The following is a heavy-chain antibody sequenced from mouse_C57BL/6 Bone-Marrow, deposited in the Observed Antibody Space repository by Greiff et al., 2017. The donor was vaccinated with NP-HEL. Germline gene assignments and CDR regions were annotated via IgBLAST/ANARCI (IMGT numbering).Heavy chain of an antibody. V-gene: IGHV8-8*01. J-gene: IGHJ1*03. CDR3: ASFLYYGSQWVGFDV. Sequence: QVTLKVSGPGILQPSQTLSLTCSFSGFSLSTFGMGVGWIRQPSGKGLEWLAHIWWDDDKYYNPALKSRLTISKDTSKNQVFLNIANVDTADTATYYCASFLYYGSQWVGFDVWGTGTTVTVSS. CDR2: IWWDDDK. CDR1: GFSLSTFGMG. D-gene: IGHD1-1*01.